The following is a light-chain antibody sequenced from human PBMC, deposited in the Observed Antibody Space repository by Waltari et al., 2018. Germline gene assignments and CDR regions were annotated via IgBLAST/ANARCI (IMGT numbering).Light chain of an antibody. Sequence: DIQITNYPPSLSASVEERVTITCRASQIISTSLNWYKQKAGKAPELLIYGASTLQSGVPSRFSGSGSETDFTLTISSLQPEDFATYYCQQSYRVPRTFGPGTRVDIK. J-gene: IGKJ3*01. CDR3: QQSYRVPRT. CDR1: QIISTS. V-gene: IGKV1-39*01. CDR2: GAS.